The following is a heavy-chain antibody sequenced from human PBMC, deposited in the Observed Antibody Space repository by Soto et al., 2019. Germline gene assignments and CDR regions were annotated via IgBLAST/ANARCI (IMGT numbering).Heavy chain of an antibody. D-gene: IGHD6-13*01. V-gene: IGHV3-7*03. CDR1: GFTFSSYY. CDR2: IKQDGSEK. J-gene: IGHJ4*02. Sequence: EVQLVESGGGLVQPGGSLRLSCVASGFTFSSYYMVWARQVPGRGLEWLAKIKQDGSEKSYVDSVRGRFTISRDNAKESVYLQMDSLRAYDTVVYFCARLARGAAGGTFWVQGTLVTVTS. CDR3: ARLARGAAGGTF.